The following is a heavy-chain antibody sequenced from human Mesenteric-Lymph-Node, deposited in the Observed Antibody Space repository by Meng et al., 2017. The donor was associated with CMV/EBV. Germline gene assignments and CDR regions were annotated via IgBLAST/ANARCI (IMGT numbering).Heavy chain of an antibody. CDR2: IYYSGST. CDR1: GGSISGSSYY. CDR3: ARGYCSGGSCYPGSY. D-gene: IGHD2-15*01. Sequence: SETLSLTCNVSGGSISGSSYYWGWIRQPPGKGLEWIGSIYYSGSTYNNPSLKSRVTISVDTSKNQFSLKLSSVTAADTAVYYCARGYCSGGSCYPGSYWGQGTLVTVSS. J-gene: IGHJ4*02. V-gene: IGHV4-39*07.